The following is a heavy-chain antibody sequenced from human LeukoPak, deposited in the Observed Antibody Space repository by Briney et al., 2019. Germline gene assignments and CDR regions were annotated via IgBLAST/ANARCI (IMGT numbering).Heavy chain of an antibody. Sequence: ASVKVSCKASGYTFTGYYMHWVRQAPGQGLEWMGWINPNRGGTNHAQKFQGRVTMTRDTSISTAYMELSRLRSDDTAVYYCARDRPLDADDYYGFYYFDYWGQGTLVTVSS. CDR2: INPNRGGT. D-gene: IGHD3-10*01. CDR3: ARDRPLDADDYYGFYYFDY. V-gene: IGHV1-2*02. J-gene: IGHJ4*02. CDR1: GYTFTGYY.